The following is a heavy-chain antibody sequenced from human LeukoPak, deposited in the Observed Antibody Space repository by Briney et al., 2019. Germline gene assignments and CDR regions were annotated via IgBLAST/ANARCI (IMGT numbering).Heavy chain of an antibody. D-gene: IGHD2-15*01. Sequence: GGSLRLSCAASGFTFSSYSMNWVRQAPGKGLEWVSSISSSSSYIYYADSVKGRFTISRDNAKNSLYLQMNSLRAEDTAVYYCAVYCSGGSCYSVWGQGTLVTVSS. V-gene: IGHV3-21*01. CDR2: ISSSSSYI. CDR3: AVYCSGGSCYSV. J-gene: IGHJ4*02. CDR1: GFTFSSYS.